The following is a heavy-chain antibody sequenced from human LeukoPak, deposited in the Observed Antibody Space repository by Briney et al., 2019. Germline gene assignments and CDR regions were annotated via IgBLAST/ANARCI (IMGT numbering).Heavy chain of an antibody. CDR1: GFTFSSYG. Sequence: GGSLRLSCAASGFTFSSYGMHWVRQAPGKGLEWVAVISYDGSNKYYADSVKGRFTISRDNSKNTLYLQMNSLRAEDTAVYYCAKGKWELLQGPLDYWGQGTLVTVSS. CDR2: ISYDGSNK. D-gene: IGHD1-26*01. CDR3: AKGKWELLQGPLDY. V-gene: IGHV3-30*18. J-gene: IGHJ4*02.